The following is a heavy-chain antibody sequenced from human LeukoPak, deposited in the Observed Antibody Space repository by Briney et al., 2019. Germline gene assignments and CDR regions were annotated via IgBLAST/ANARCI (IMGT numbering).Heavy chain of an antibody. D-gene: IGHD2-15*01. CDR2: INPNSGGT. CDR3: ARDPKCSGGSCYSMNY. CDR1: GYTFTDYY. V-gene: IGHV1-2*02. Sequence: ASLKVSCKASGYTFTDYYMRWVRQAPGQGLEWMGWINPNSGGTNYAQKFQGRVTMTRDTSISTAYMELSRLRSDDTAVYYCARDPKCSGGSCYSMNYWGQGTLVTVSS. J-gene: IGHJ4*02.